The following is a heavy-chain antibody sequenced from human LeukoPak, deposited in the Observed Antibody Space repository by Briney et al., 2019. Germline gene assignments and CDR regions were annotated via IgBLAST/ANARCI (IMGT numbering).Heavy chain of an antibody. CDR1: GFTFSSYG. CDR2: IRYDGSNK. J-gene: IGHJ4*02. CDR3: AKDRVVGAKGKLFDY. Sequence: PGGSLRLSCAASGFTFSSYGMHWVRQAPGKGLEWVAFIRYDGSNKYYADSVKGRFTISRDNSKNTLYLQMNSLRAEDTAVYYCAKDRVVGAKGKLFDYWGQGTLVTVSS. D-gene: IGHD1-26*01. V-gene: IGHV3-30*02.